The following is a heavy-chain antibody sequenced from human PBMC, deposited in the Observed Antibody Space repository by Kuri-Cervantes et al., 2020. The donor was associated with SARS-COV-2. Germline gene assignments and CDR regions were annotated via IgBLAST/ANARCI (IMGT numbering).Heavy chain of an antibody. V-gene: IGHV3-48*01. D-gene: IGHD5-18*01. CDR1: GFTFSRYS. CDR3: ARGFSGYSYGDAFDI. Sequence: GGSLRLFCVASGFTFSRYSMNWVRQAPGKGLEWVSYISSSSNTIYYAGSVKGRSTITRDNAKNSLYLQMNSLRAEDTAVYYCARGFSGYSYGDAFDIWGQGTMVTVSS. CDR2: ISSSSNTI. J-gene: IGHJ3*02.